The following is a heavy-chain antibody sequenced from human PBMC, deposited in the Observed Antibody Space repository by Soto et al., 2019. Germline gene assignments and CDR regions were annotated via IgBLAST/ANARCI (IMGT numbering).Heavy chain of an antibody. CDR2: ISSSSSYI. V-gene: IGHV3-21*01. Sequence: EVQLVESGGGLVKPGGSLRLSCAASGFTFSSYSMNWVRQAPGKGLEWVSSISSSSSYIYYADSVKGRFTISRDNAKNSLYLQMNSLRAEDTAVYYCARGEDYYDSSGYYHAFDIWGQGTMVTVSS. CDR1: GFTFSSYS. J-gene: IGHJ3*02. D-gene: IGHD3-22*01. CDR3: ARGEDYYDSSGYYHAFDI.